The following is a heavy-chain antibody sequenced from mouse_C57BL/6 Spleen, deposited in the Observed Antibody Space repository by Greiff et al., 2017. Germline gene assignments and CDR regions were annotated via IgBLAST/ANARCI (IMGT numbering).Heavy chain of an antibody. CDR3: ARGHITTVVASPFDY. Sequence: LVESGPELVKPGASVKISCKASGYAFSSSWMNWVKQRPGKGLEWIGRIYPGDGDTNYNGKFKGKATLTADKSSSTAYMQLSSLTSEDSAVYFCARGHITTVVASPFDYWGQGTTLTVSS. CDR1: GYAFSSSW. J-gene: IGHJ2*01. V-gene: IGHV1-82*01. D-gene: IGHD1-1*01. CDR2: IYPGDGDT.